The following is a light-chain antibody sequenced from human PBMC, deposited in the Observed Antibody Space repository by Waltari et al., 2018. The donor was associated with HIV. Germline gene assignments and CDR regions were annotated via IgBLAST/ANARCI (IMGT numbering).Light chain of an antibody. J-gene: IGKJ4*01. Sequence: IRLTQSPSSLSASIGDKITLTCRASQDVRTYLAWYRQKPGSGPNLLIYGASSLQNGISSRFSGRGSGTVFSLTISDLQSDDFALYYCQKYSAVPSTFGEGTRVEI. CDR2: GAS. V-gene: IGKV1-8*01. CDR1: QDVRTY. CDR3: QKYSAVPST.